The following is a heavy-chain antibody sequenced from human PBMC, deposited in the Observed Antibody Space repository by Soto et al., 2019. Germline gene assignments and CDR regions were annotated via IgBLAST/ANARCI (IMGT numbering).Heavy chain of an antibody. J-gene: IGHJ6*02. CDR3: ARDIGYCSSTSCYSYGMDV. D-gene: IGHD2-2*03. CDR2: IYYSGST. V-gene: IGHV4-30-4*01. Sequence: QVQLQESGPGLVKPSQTLSLTCTVSGGSISSGDYYWSWIRQPPGKGLEWIGYIYYSGSTYYNPSLKSRVTISVYTSKNQFSLKLSSVTAADTAVYYCARDIGYCSSTSCYSYGMDVWGQGTTVTVSS. CDR1: GGSISSGDYY.